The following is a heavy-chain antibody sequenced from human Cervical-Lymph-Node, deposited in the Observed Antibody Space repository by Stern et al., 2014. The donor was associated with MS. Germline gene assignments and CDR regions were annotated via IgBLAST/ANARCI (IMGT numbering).Heavy chain of an antibody. CDR2: IYPGASEA. D-gene: IGHD3-3*01. Sequence: EVQLVQSGAEVTKPGEFLKISCKGSGYSFTNYWIGLVRQMPGYVLAWRGIIYPGASEARYSPSFQGQVTISADKSISTAYLQWSSLKASDTAMYYCARGSGRDFFDYWGQGTLVTVSS. CDR3: ARGSGRDFFDY. CDR1: GYSFTNYW. J-gene: IGHJ4*02. V-gene: IGHV5-51*01.